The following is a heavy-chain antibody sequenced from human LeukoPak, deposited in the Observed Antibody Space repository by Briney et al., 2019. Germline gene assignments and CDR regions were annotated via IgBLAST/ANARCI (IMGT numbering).Heavy chain of an antibody. CDR3: AREVGTNLVDKFDF. CDR1: GDSVSINSAA. CDR2: TYYRTKWYN. J-gene: IGHJ4*02. D-gene: IGHD3-9*01. Sequence: SQTLSLTYAISGDSVSINSAAWNWIRRSPSRGLEWLGRTYYRTKWYNDYAISVKSRITINADTSSNQFSLHLTSMTPEDTAVYYCAREVGTNLVDKFDFWGQGTQVTVSS. V-gene: IGHV6-1*01.